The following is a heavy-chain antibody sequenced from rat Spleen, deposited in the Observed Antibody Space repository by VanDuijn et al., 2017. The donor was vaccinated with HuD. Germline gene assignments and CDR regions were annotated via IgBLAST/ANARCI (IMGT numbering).Heavy chain of an antibody. Sequence: EVQLVESGGGLVQPGRSLKLSCAASGFTFRNYDMAWVRQAPTKGLEWVASISYDGSATYYRDSVKGRFTLSRDNAKSTLFLQMDSLRSEDTATYFCARRDFSSFIYAFFDYWGQGVMVTVSS. CDR2: ISYDGSAT. D-gene: IGHD1-2*01. CDR1: GFTFRNYD. V-gene: IGHV5-25*01. J-gene: IGHJ2*01. CDR3: ARRDFSSFIYAFFDY.